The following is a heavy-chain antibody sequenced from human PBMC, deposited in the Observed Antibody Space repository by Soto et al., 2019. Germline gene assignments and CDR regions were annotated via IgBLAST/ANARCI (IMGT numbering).Heavy chain of an antibody. CDR2: INPNSGGT. CDR3: ARDTVPLRYGSGSYYLY. CDR1: GYTFTGYY. Sequence: ASVKVSCKASGYTFTGYYMHRVRQAPGQGLEWMGWINPNSGGTNYAQKFQGRVTMTRDTSISTAYMELSRLRSDDTAVYYCARDTVPLRYGSGSYYLYWVQGTLVSVS. D-gene: IGHD3-10*01. V-gene: IGHV1-2*02. J-gene: IGHJ4*02.